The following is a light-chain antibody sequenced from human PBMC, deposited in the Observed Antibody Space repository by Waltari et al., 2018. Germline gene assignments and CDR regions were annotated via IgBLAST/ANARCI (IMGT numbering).Light chain of an antibody. J-gene: IGKJ2*01. CDR1: QMFSSY. Sequence: CRASQMFSSYLAWYQQKPGQAPRLLIYDASNRATGIPARFSGSGSGTDFTRTISSLEPEDFAVYYCQQRSNWPPYTFGQGTKLEIK. CDR2: DAS. V-gene: IGKV3-11*01. CDR3: QQRSNWPPYT.